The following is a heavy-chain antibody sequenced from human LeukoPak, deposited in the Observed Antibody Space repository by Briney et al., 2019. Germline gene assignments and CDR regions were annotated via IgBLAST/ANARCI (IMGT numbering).Heavy chain of an antibody. D-gene: IGHD5-18*01. CDR2: XYXXST. V-gene: IGHV4-31*02. Sequence: XYXXSTYYNPSLKSRVTISVDTSKNQFSLKLSSVTAADTAVYYCARVVAMVDTAMVMTALFDYWGQGTLATVSS. J-gene: IGHJ4*02. CDR3: ARVVAMVDTAMVMTALFDY.